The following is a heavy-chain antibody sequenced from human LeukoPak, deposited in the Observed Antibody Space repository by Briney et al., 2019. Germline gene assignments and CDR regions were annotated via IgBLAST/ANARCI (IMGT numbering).Heavy chain of an antibody. Sequence: PSETLSLTCTVSGGSISSSSYSWGWIRQPPGKGLEWIGSIYYSGSTYYNPSLKSRVTISVDTSKNQFSLKLSSVTAADTAVYYCARGPLAPGSIAVAGTDYWGQGTLVTVSS. CDR3: ARGPLAPGSIAVAGTDY. D-gene: IGHD6-19*01. V-gene: IGHV4-39*01. CDR1: GGSISSSSYS. CDR2: IYYSGST. J-gene: IGHJ4*02.